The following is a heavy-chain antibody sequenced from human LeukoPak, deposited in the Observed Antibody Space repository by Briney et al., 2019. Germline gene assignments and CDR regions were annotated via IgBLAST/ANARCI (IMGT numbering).Heavy chain of an antibody. CDR3: ARDDPAFGVVSGY. V-gene: IGHV3-7*03. D-gene: IGHD3-3*01. Sequence: QPGGSLRLSCAASGFTFSSYWMSWLRQAPGKGLEWVANINKDGSETYYVDSVKGRLTISRDNAKNSLHLQMNSLRVEDTAVYYCARDDPAFGVVSGYWGQGTLVTVSS. J-gene: IGHJ4*02. CDR2: INKDGSET. CDR1: GFTFSSYW.